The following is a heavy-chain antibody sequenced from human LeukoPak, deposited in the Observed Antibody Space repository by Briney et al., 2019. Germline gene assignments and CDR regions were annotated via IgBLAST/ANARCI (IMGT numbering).Heavy chain of an antibody. Sequence: SETLSLTCAVSGGSISSGGYSWSWIRQPPGKGLEWIGYIYHSGSTYYNPSLKSRVTISVDRSKNQFSLKLSSVTAADTAVYYCARGAAYYYYYGMDVWGQGTTVTVSS. CDR1: GGSISSGGYS. D-gene: IGHD6-13*01. CDR3: ARGAAYYYYYGMDV. J-gene: IGHJ6*02. CDR2: IYHSGST. V-gene: IGHV4-30-2*01.